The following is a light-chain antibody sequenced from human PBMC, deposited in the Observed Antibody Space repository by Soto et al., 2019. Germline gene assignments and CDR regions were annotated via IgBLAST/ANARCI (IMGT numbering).Light chain of an antibody. V-gene: IGKV3-15*01. Sequence: EIVMTQSPATLSVSPGERATLSCRASQSVGRILVWYQQNAGQAPRPLIFDASTRAIGIPARFSGSGSGTDFALTISRLELEVFAVYYCQQYDKWFSITFGQGTRLEIK. J-gene: IGKJ5*01. CDR2: DAS. CDR3: QQYDKWFSIT. CDR1: QSVGRI.